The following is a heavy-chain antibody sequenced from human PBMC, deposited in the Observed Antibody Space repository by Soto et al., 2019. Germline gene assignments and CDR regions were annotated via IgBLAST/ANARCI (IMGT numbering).Heavy chain of an antibody. J-gene: IGHJ4*02. V-gene: IGHV3-23*01. CDR1: GFTFNDYA. Sequence: QTGGSLRLSFTASGFTFNDYAINWVRQLPGRGLEYVSGIGGRGGNPFYADSMKGRFIISRDNSKNTVYLQMNNLRVDDSAMYYCAKARDSADFPGSFDSWGPGTLVTVSS. CDR2: IGGRGGNP. CDR3: AKARDSADFPGSFDS. D-gene: IGHD2-15*01.